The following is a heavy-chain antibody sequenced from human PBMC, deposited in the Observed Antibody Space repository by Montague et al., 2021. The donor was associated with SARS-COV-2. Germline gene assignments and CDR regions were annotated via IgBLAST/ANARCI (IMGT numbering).Heavy chain of an antibody. Sequence: SETLSLTCSFSGGSIRSYYWTWIRQPPGKGLEWIGYIYNTGRTNYNPSLKSRVTISMDMSKNQFSLKVDSVSAADTAVYYCATEMPAYDVFDIWGQGTMVTVSS. CDR2: IYNTGRT. V-gene: IGHV4-59*01. J-gene: IGHJ3*02. CDR1: GGSIRSYY. D-gene: IGHD2-2*01. CDR3: ATEMPAYDVFDI.